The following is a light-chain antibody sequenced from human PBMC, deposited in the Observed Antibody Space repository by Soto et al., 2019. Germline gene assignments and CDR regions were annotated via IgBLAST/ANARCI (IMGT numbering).Light chain of an antibody. Sequence: DIPMTQSPSSLSASVGDRVTITCRASQSITTFLNWYQQRPGKAPQLLIYAASSLQSGVPSRFSGSGSGTDFTLTISSLQPEDFATYYCQQSYSTPLTVGPGTKVDFK. V-gene: IGKV1-39*01. J-gene: IGKJ3*01. CDR3: QQSYSTPLT. CDR1: QSITTF. CDR2: AAS.